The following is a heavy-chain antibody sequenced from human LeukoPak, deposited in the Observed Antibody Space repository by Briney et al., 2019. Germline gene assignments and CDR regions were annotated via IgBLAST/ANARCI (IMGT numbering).Heavy chain of an antibody. CDR1: GYTFTGYY. D-gene: IGHD2-2*01. J-gene: IGHJ5*02. CDR2: INPNTGGT. CDR3: ARAGYCSSTSCYDETGNWFDP. Sequence: ASVKVSCKASGYTFTGYYMHWVRQAPGQGLEWMGWINPNTGGTNYAQKFQGRVTMTRDTSISAAYMELSRLRSDDTAVYYCARAGYCSSTSCYDETGNWFDPWGQGTLVTVSS. V-gene: IGHV1-2*02.